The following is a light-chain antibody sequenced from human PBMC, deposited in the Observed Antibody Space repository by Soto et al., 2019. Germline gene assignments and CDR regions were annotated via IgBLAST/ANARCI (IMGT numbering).Light chain of an antibody. CDR3: QQYNNWPRAT. V-gene: IGKV3-15*01. J-gene: IGKJ4*01. CDR1: RSISSN. Sequence: EIVMTQSRATLPVSPGERPTLSCRASRSISSNLAWYQQKPDQAPRLIXFRTSSRATGFPARFSGSGSGTELNLTISSLQSEDFGVYYCQQYNNWPRATFGGGTKVDIK. CDR2: RTS.